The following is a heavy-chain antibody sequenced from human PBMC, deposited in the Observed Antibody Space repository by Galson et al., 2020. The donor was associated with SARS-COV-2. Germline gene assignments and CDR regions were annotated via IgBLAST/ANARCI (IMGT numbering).Heavy chain of an antibody. CDR3: TTQIPPRLRWFGELKPSGLDY. D-gene: IGHD3-10*01. J-gene: IGHJ4*02. CDR2: ITSKTAGGTT. CDR1: GFTFSNAW. V-gene: IGHV3-15*01. Sequence: GESLKISCAASGFTFSNAWMSWVRQAPGKGLEWAGRITSKTAGGTTDYAAPVKGRFTISRDDSKNTLYLQMNSLKTEDTAVDYCTTQIPPRLRWFGELKPSGLDYWGQGTLGTVSS.